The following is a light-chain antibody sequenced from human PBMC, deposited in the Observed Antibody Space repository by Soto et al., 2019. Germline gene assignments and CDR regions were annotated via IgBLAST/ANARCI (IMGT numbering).Light chain of an antibody. J-gene: IGKJ5*01. CDR1: QKISSY. V-gene: IGKV1-39*01. Sequence: DIQMTQSPSSLSASVGDRVTITCRASQKISSYLNWYQQKPGKAPKLLIYAASSLERGVPSRFSGGGSGTDFTLTISSLQPEDFATYYCQQSSSSPITFGQGTRLETK. CDR2: AAS. CDR3: QQSSSSPIT.